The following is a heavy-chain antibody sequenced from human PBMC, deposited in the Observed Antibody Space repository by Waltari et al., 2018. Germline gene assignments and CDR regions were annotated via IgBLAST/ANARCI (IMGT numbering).Heavy chain of an antibody. J-gene: IGHJ6*03. V-gene: IGHV1-69*05. CDR2: IIPIFGTA. CDR3: AILNSSSWSTHYYYYMDV. D-gene: IGHD6-13*01. Sequence: QVQLVQSGAEVKKPGSSVKVSCKASGGTFSSYAISWVGQAPGQGLEWMGGIIPIFGTANYAQKFQGRVTITTDESTSTAYMELSSLRSEDTAVYYCAILNSSSWSTHYYYYMDVWGKGTTVTVSS. CDR1: GGTFSSYA.